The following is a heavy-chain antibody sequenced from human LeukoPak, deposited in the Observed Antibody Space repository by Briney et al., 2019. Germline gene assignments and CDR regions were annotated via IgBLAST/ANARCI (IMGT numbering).Heavy chain of an antibody. D-gene: IGHD6-13*01. J-gene: IGHJ4*02. CDR2: IYSGGST. Sequence: GGSLRLSCSASGFTFSSYAMHWVRQAPGKGLEWVSIIYSGGSTYYADSVKGRFTISRDNSKNTLYLQMNSLRAEDTAVYYCARDRGIAAVDYWGQGTLVTVSS. V-gene: IGHV3-66*01. CDR1: GFTFSSYA. CDR3: ARDRGIAAVDY.